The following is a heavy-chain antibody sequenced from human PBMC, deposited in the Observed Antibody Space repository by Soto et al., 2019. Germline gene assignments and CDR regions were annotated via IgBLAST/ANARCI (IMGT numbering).Heavy chain of an antibody. CDR3: AREGDTGFSNSPLDS. J-gene: IGHJ4*02. V-gene: IGHV3-21*06. CDR2: ISSGNPFI. Sequence: GGSLRLSCTASGFTFTAYSMHWVRQAPGKGLEWVSSISSGNPFIYYADSVKGRFTISRDNAKNSLYLQMNSLRAEDTALYYCAREGDTGFSNSPLDSWGQGTLVTVSS. D-gene: IGHD4-4*01. CDR1: GFTFTAYS.